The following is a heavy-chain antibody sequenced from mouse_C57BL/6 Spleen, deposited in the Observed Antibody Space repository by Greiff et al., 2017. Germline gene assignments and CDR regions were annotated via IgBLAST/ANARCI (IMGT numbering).Heavy chain of an antibody. CDR3: ARDTLEYYGSSYFDY. CDR2: INYDGSST. CDR1: GFTFSDYY. J-gene: IGHJ2*01. D-gene: IGHD1-1*01. V-gene: IGHV5-16*01. Sequence: VQLKESEGGLVQPGSSMKLSCTASGFTFSDYYMAWVRQVPEKGLEWVANINYDGSSTYYLDSLKSRFIISRDNAKNILYLQMSSLKSEDTATYYCARDTLEYYGSSYFDYWGQGTTRTVSA.